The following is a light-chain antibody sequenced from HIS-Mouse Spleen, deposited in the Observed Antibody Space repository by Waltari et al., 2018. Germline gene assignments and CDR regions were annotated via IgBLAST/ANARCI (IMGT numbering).Light chain of an antibody. CDR3: YSTDSSGNHRV. CDR1: ALPKKS. V-gene: IGLV3-10*01. J-gene: IGLJ2*01. Sequence: SYELTQPPSVSVSPGQTARITGSGGALPKKSAYSYQQKSGPAPVMVLYEDSKRPSGIPERFSGSSSGTMATLTISGAQVEDEADYYCYSTDSSGNHRVFGGGTKLTVL. CDR2: EDS.